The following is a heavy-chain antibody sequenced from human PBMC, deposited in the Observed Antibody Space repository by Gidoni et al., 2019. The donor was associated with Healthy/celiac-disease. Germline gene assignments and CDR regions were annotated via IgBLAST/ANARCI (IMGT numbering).Heavy chain of an antibody. CDR3: AKDFGYCSGGSCPDWFDP. Sequence: QVQLVASGGGVVQPGRSLRLSCAASGFTFSSYGMHWVRQAPGQGLEWVAVISYDGSNKYYADSVKGRFTISRDNSKNTLYLQMNSLRAEDTAVYYCAKDFGYCSGGSCPDWFDPWGQGTLVTVSS. J-gene: IGHJ5*02. CDR1: GFTFSSYG. CDR2: ISYDGSNK. V-gene: IGHV3-30*18. D-gene: IGHD2-15*01.